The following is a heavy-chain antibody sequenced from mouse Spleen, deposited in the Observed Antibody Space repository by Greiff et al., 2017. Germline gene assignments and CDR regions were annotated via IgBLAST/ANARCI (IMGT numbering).Heavy chain of an antibody. CDR2: INPNYGTT. CDR1: GYSFTDYN. J-gene: IGHJ1*03. Sequence: VQLKQSGPELVKPGASVKISCKASGYSFTDYNMNWVKQSNGKSLEWIGVINPNYGTTSYNQKFKGKATLTVDQSSSTAYMQLNSLTSEDSAVYYCAGIYYGNSYWYFDVWGTGTTVTVSS. D-gene: IGHD2-1*01. V-gene: IGHV1-39*01. CDR3: AGIYYGNSYWYFDV.